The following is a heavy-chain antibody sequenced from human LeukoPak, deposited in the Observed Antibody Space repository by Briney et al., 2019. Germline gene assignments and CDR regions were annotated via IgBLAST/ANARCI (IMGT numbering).Heavy chain of an antibody. J-gene: IGHJ6*04. V-gene: IGHV3-33*01. CDR1: GFTFSSYG. Sequence: GGSLRLSCAASGFTFSSYGMHWVRQAPGKGLEWVAVIRYDGSNKYYADSVKGRFTISRDNSKNALYLQMNSLRAEDTAVYYCARSYCSGGSCSYYYYYGMDVWGKGTTVTVSS. D-gene: IGHD2-15*01. CDR2: IRYDGSNK. CDR3: ARSYCSGGSCSYYYYYGMDV.